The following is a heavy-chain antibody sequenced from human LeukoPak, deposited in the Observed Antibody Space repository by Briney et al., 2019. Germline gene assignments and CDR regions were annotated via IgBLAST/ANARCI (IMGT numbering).Heavy chain of an antibody. CDR3: ARPDFFGADAFDI. D-gene: IGHD2-21*02. CDR1: GGSISSDSYY. CDR2: IYYSGST. V-gene: IGHV4-39*01. Sequence: PSETLSLTCTVSGGSISSDSYYWGWIRQPPGKGLEWIGNIYYSGSTYYNPSLKSQVTISVATSKTQFSLKLNSVTAAATAAYYYARPDFFGADAFDIWGQGTMVTVSS. J-gene: IGHJ3*02.